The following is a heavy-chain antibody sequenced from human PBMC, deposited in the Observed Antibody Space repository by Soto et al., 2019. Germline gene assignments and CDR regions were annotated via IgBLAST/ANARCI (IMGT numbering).Heavy chain of an antibody. J-gene: IGHJ5*01. D-gene: IGHD3-10*01. CDR2: ISSGSSYI. CDR3: ARDILSGGAYPDS. CDR1: GFTFSGYT. V-gene: IGHV3-21*01. Sequence: GGSLRLSCAASGFTFSGYTMNWVRQAPGKGLEWISSISSGSSYIYYAGSVKGRFTISRDNARNSLFLEMKTLGADDTAVYYCARDILSGGAYPDSWGQGTKVTVSS.